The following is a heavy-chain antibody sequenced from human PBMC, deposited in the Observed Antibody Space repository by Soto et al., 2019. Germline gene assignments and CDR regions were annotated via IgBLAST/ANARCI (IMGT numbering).Heavy chain of an antibody. CDR1: GFTFSTYW. CDR2: IKSDGSST. CDR3: ARSDWFDP. V-gene: IGHV3-74*01. Sequence: WGSLRLSCAGSGFTFSTYWMHWVRQAPGKGLVWVSRIKSDGSSTSYADSVKGRFTISRDNAKNTLYLQMNSLRVEDTAVYYCARSDWFDPWGQGTLVTSPQ. J-gene: IGHJ5*02.